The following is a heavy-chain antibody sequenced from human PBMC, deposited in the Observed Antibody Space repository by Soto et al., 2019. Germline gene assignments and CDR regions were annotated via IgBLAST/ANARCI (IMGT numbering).Heavy chain of an antibody. CDR2: IIPIFGTA. CDR3: ASRQQLVPPRAYYYYYGMDV. J-gene: IGHJ6*02. Sequence: SVKVSCKASGGTFSSYAISWVRQAPGQGLEWMGGIIPIFGTANYAQKFQGRVTITADESTSTAYMELSSLRSEDTAVYYCASRQQLVPPRAYYYYYGMDVWGQGTTVTVSS. CDR1: GGTFSSYA. D-gene: IGHD6-13*01. V-gene: IGHV1-69*13.